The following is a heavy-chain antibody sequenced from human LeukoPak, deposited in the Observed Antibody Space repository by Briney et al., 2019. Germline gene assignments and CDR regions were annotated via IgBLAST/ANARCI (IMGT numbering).Heavy chain of an antibody. J-gene: IGHJ4*02. Sequence: ASVKVSCKASGYTFTGYYMHWVRQAPGQGLEWMGWINPNSGGTNYAQKFQGRVTMTRDTSISTAYMELSRLRSDDTAVYYCARENHMIWFGEFLGSFDYWGQGTLVTVSS. CDR3: ARENHMIWFGEFLGSFDY. D-gene: IGHD3-10*01. V-gene: IGHV1-2*02. CDR2: INPNSGGT. CDR1: GYTFTGYY.